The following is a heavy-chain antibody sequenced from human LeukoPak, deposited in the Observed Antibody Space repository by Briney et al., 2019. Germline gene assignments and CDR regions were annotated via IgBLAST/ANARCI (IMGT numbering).Heavy chain of an antibody. CDR1: GGSISSYY. V-gene: IGHV4-59*01. J-gene: IGHJ6*02. CDR3: ARDGGYCSSTSCYSPPYYYYGMDV. Sequence: SSETLSLTCTVSGGSISSYYWSWIRQPPGKGLEWIGYIYYSGSTNYNPSLKSRVTISVDTSKNQLSLKLSSVTAADTAVYYCARDGGYCSSTSCYSPPYYYYGMDVWGQGTTVTVSS. D-gene: IGHD2-2*02. CDR2: IYYSGST.